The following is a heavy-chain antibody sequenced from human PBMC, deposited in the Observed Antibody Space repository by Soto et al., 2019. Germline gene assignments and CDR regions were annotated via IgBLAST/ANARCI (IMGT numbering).Heavy chain of an antibody. V-gene: IGHV4-61*08. CDR2: IYCSGST. CDR3: ARKIAVVTPRAFDI. CDR1: GGSVSSGGYY. Sequence: SEPLCLTCTVSGGSVSSGGYYWSWILQPPGKGLEWIGYIYCSGSTNCNASVKRRVAISVDTSENQSSLKLSSVTAADTAVYYCARKIAVVTPRAFDICGRRNTITVSS. J-gene: IGHJ6*02. D-gene: IGHD4-4*01.